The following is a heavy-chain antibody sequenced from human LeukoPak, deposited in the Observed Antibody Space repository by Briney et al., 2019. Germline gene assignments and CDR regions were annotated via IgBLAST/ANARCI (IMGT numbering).Heavy chain of an antibody. V-gene: IGHV1-69*13. CDR3: ARGYYYGSGSYSQNWFDP. Sequence: SVKVSCKASGGTFSSYAISWVRQAPGQGLEWMGGIIPIFGTANYAQKFQGRVTITADESTSTAYMELSSLRSEDTAVYYCARGYYYGSGSYSQNWFDPWGQGTLVTVSS. D-gene: IGHD3-10*01. CDR1: GGTFSSYA. J-gene: IGHJ5*02. CDR2: IIPIFGTA.